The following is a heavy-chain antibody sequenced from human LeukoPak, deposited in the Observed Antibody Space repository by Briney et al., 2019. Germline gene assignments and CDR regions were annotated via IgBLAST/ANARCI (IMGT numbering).Heavy chain of an antibody. J-gene: IGHJ5*02. Sequence: GGSLRLSCAASGFIFSSYSMSWVRQAPGKGREWVSAISGSGGSTYYADSVKGRFTISRDNSKNTLYLQMNSQRAEDTALYYCAKDYYATNWFDPWGQGTLVTVSS. D-gene: IGHD3-10*01. V-gene: IGHV3-23*01. CDR2: ISGSGGST. CDR3: AKDYYATNWFDP. CDR1: GFIFSSYS.